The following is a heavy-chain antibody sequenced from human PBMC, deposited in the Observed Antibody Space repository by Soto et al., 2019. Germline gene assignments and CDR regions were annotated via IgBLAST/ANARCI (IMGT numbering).Heavy chain of an antibody. CDR3: ASREKRGNGYFDY. J-gene: IGHJ4*02. CDR1: GGSISSYY. V-gene: IGHV4-59*08. D-gene: IGHD1-26*01. CDR2: IYYSGSS. Sequence: SETLSLTCTVSGGSISSYYWNWIRQPPGKGLEWIGYIYYSGSSNYNPSLKSRVTISVDTSKNQFSLKLSSVTAADTAVYYCASREKRGNGYFDYWGQGTLVTVSS.